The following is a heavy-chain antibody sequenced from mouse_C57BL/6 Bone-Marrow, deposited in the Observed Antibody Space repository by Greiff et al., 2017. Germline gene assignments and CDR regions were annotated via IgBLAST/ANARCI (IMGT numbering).Heavy chain of an antibody. CDR1: GYAFTNYL. D-gene: IGHD1-1*01. J-gene: IGHJ3*01. CDR3: ARGGYYGSTFAY. V-gene: IGHV1-54*01. Sequence: VQLQQSGAELVRPGTSVKVSCKASGYAFTNYLIEWVKQRPGQGLEWIGVINPGSGGTNYNEKFKGKATLTADKSSSTAYMQLSSLTSEDSAVYFCARGGYYGSTFAYWGQGTLVNVSA. CDR2: INPGSGGT.